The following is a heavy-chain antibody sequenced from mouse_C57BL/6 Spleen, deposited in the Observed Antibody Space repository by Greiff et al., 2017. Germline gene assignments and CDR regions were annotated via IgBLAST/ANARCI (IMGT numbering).Heavy chain of an antibody. J-gene: IGHJ4*01. V-gene: IGHV5-17*01. CDR2: ISSGSSTI. CDR3: AGYAMDY. Sequence: DVQLQESGGGLVKPGGSLKLSCAASGFTFSDYGMHWVRQAPEKGLEWVAYISSGSSTIYYADTVKGRFTISRDNAKNTLFLQMTSLRSEDTAMYYCAGYAMDYWGQGTSVTVSS. CDR1: GFTFSDYG.